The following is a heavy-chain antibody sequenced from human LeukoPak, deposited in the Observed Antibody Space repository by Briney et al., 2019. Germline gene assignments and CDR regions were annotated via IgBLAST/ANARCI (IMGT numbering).Heavy chain of an antibody. D-gene: IGHD2-8*02. CDR3: AKDGSWSCTD. CDR2: IYYSGNT. J-gene: IGHJ4*02. Sequence: SETLSLTCTVSGDSISSNNYYWGWIRQPPGQGLEWIGSIYYSGNTYYNPSPKSRITISIDTSKNHFSLKLTSVTAADTAVYYCAKDGSWSCTDWGQGTLVRVSS. CDR1: GDSISSNNYY. V-gene: IGHV4-39*02.